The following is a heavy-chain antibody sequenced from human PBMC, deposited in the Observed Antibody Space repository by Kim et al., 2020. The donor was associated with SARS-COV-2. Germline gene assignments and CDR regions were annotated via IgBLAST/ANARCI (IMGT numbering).Heavy chain of an antibody. CDR3: ARHLYASGSALFDP. D-gene: IGHD3-10*01. J-gene: IGHJ5*02. CDR1: GFTFSNFD. V-gene: IGHV3-21*04. Sequence: GGSLRLSCAASGFTFSNFDMYWVRQAPGKGLEWVSSISGSSNYIYYADSVKGRFTISRDNAKNSLYLQMNSLRGEDTAVYYCARHLYASGSALFDPWGQGTLVTVSS. CDR2: ISGSSNYI.